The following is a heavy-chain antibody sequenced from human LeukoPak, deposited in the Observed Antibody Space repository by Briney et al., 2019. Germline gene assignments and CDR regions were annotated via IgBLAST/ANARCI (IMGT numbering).Heavy chain of an antibody. V-gene: IGHV5-51*01. Sequence: GESLKISCKGSGYSFTSYWIGWVRQMPGKGLEWMGIIYPGNSDTRYSPSFQGQVTISADKSISTAYLQWSSLKASDTAMYYCAATYSYGYRYFDYWGQGTLVTVSS. D-gene: IGHD5-18*01. CDR1: GYSFTSYW. CDR2: IYPGNSDT. CDR3: AATYSYGYRYFDY. J-gene: IGHJ4*02.